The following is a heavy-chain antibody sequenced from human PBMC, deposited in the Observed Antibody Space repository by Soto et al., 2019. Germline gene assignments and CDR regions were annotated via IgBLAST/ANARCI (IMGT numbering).Heavy chain of an antibody. D-gene: IGHD6-13*01. Sequence: QAQLQESGPRLAKPSETLSLTCTVSGDSVSSGRYYWVWIRQPPGKGLEWIGCMYFGGSPNYPPPLKGRVRISADESRNHFSLRLSSVTAADTAVYYCGSTHRPREVDYWGQGTLVTASS. CDR3: GSTHRPREVDY. V-gene: IGHV4-61*03. CDR1: GDSVSSGRYY. CDR2: MYFGGSP. J-gene: IGHJ4*02.